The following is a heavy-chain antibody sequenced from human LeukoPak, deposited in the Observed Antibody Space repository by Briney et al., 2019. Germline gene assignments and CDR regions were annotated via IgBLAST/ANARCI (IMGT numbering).Heavy chain of an antibody. Sequence: LETLSLTCTVSGGSISSSSYYWGWIRQPPGKGLEWIGSIYYSGSTYYNPSLKSRVTMSVDTSKNQFSLKLSSVTAADTAVYYCARGAVVTAIPNWFDPWGQGTLVTVSS. CDR1: GGSISSSSYY. D-gene: IGHD2-21*02. CDR2: IYYSGST. J-gene: IGHJ5*02. V-gene: IGHV4-39*07. CDR3: ARGAVVTAIPNWFDP.